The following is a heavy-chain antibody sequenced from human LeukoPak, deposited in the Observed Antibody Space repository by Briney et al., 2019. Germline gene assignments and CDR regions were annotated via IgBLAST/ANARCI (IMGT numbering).Heavy chain of an antibody. Sequence: ASVKVSCKVSGYTLTELSMHWVRQAPGKGLEWMGGFDPEDGETIYAQKFQGRVTMTEDTSTDTAYMELSSLRSEDTAVYYCATPSVLLWFGDLKSSLPAGYYYYYGMDVWGQGITVTVSS. CDR3: ATPSVLLWFGDLKSSLPAGYYYYYGMDV. CDR2: FDPEDGET. D-gene: IGHD3-10*01. V-gene: IGHV1-24*01. CDR1: GYTLTELS. J-gene: IGHJ6*02.